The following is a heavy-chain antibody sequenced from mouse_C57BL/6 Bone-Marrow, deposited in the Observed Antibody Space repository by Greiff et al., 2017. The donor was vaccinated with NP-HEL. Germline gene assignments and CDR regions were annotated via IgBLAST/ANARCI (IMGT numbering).Heavy chain of an antibody. CDR1: GYTFTSYG. Sequence: QVQLQQSGAELARPGASVKLSCKASGYTFTSYGISWVKQRTGQGLEWIGEIYPRSGNTYYNEKFKGKATLTADKSSSTAYMGLRSLTSEDSAVYFCEREGREDYFDYWGQGTTLTVSS. CDR2: IYPRSGNT. V-gene: IGHV1-81*01. D-gene: IGHD3-1*01. J-gene: IGHJ2*01. CDR3: EREGREDYFDY.